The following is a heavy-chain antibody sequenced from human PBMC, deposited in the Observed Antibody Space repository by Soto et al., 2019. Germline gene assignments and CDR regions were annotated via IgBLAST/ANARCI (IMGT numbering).Heavy chain of an antibody. CDR1: GYTFTSYG. CDR3: ASLLSIFVVVRALDYYYYMDV. J-gene: IGHJ6*03. D-gene: IGHD2-2*01. CDR2: ISAYNGNT. V-gene: IGHV1-18*01. Sequence: GASVKVSCKASGYTFTSYGISWVRQAPGQGLEWMGWISAYNGNTNYAQKLQGRVTMTTDTSTSTAYMELRSLRSDDTAVYYCASLLSIFVVVRALDYYYYMDVWGKGTTVTVSS.